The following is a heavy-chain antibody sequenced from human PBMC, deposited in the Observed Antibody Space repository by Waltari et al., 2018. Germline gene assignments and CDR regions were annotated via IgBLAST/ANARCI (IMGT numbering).Heavy chain of an antibody. CDR3: AHITLQLPGVNWFDP. Sequence: QITLKESGPTLVKPTQTLTLTCTFSWFSLSTSGVGVAWIRRPPGKAVEWLALIYWNDDKRYSPSLKSRLTITKDTSKNQVVLTMTNMDPVDTATYYCAHITLQLPGVNWFDPWGQGTLVTVSS. J-gene: IGHJ5*02. CDR2: IYWNDDK. CDR1: WFSLSTSGVG. V-gene: IGHV2-5*01. D-gene: IGHD2-2*01.